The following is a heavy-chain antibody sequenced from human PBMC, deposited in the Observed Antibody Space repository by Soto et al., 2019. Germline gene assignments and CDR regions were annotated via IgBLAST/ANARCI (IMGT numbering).Heavy chain of an antibody. CDR1: GGSISSGDYY. V-gene: IGHV4-30-4*01. CDR3: ASVRHINAFDI. CDR2: IYYSGST. Sequence: SETLSLTCTVSGGSISSGDYYWSWIRQPPGKGLEWIGYIYYSGSTYYNPSLKSRVTISVDTSKNQFSLKLSSVTAADTAVYYCASVRHINAFDIWGQGTMVTVSS. D-gene: IGHD1-20*01. J-gene: IGHJ3*02.